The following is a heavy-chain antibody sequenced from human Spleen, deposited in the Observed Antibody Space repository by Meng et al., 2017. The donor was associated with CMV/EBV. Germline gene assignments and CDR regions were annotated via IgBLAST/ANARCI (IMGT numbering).Heavy chain of an antibody. CDR1: GYTFTNYF. V-gene: IGHV1-24*01. Sequence: ASVKVSCKASGYTFTNYFIHWVRQAPGKGLEWMGGIDPEDGETVYAQKFQGRVTMTEDTSTDTDYMHLSSLRPEDTAVYYCATYYYDGSGLFLLDYWGQGTLVTVSS. J-gene: IGHJ4*02. CDR2: IDPEDGET. D-gene: IGHD3-22*01. CDR3: ATYYYDGSGLFLLDY.